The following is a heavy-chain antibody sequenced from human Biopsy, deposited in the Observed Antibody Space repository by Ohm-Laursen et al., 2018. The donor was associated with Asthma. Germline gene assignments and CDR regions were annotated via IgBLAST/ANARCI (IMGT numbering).Heavy chain of an antibody. CDR1: GTHFGSYN. Sequence: SLRLSCAASGTHFGSYNMHWARQAPGKGLEWVSSITGSGGGTYYADSVKGRFTVSRDNSKNTLFLQISSLRAEDTAVYYCARGYSTSWYFGYWGQGAVVTVSS. D-gene: IGHD6-13*01. CDR2: ITGSGGGT. V-gene: IGHV3-23*01. CDR3: ARGYSTSWYFGY. J-gene: IGHJ4*02.